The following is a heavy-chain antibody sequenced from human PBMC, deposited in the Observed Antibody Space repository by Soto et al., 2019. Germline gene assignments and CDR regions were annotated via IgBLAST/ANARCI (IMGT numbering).Heavy chain of an antibody. CDR3: ARQGPDHYYYMDV. J-gene: IGHJ6*03. CDR1: GGSISSSSYY. Sequence: QLQLQESGPGLVKPSETLSLTCTVSGGSISSSSYYWGWIRQPPGKGLEWIGSIYYSGSTYYNQSLKSRVTISVDTSKNQFSLKLSSVTAADTAVYYFARQGPDHYYYMDVWGKGTTVTVSS. V-gene: IGHV4-39*01. CDR2: IYYSGST.